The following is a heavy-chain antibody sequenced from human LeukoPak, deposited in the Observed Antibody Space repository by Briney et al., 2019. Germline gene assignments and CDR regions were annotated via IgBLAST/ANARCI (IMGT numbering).Heavy chain of an antibody. CDR2: INPNSGGT. CDR3: ASIGYCSSTSCYGEEDIDY. J-gene: IGHJ4*02. Sequence: GASVKVSCKASGYTFTGYYMHWERQAPGQGLEWMGWINPNSGGTNYAQKFQGWVTMTRDTSISTAYMELSRLRSDDTAVYYCASIGYCSSTSCYGEEDIDYWGQGTLVTVSS. CDR1: GYTFTGYY. D-gene: IGHD2-2*03. V-gene: IGHV1-2*04.